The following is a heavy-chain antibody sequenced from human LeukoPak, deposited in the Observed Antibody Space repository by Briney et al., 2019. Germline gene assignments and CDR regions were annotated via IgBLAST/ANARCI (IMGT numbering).Heavy chain of an antibody. CDR3: ARQYCSGGSCYSDY. CDR1: GYSFTSYW. V-gene: IGHV5-51*01. Sequence: GESLKISCKGSGYSFTSYWIAWVRQMPGKGLEWMGIIYPGDSDSRYSPAFQGQVTMSADKSISTAYLQWSSLKASDTAMYYCARQYCSGGSCYSDYWGQGTLVTVSS. J-gene: IGHJ4*02. CDR2: IYPGDSDS. D-gene: IGHD2-15*01.